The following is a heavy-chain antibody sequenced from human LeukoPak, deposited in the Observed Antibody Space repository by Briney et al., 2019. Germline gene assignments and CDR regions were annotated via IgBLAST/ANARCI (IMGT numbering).Heavy chain of an antibody. CDR1: GFTFSSYS. CDR2: ISSSSSYI. V-gene: IGHV3-21*01. CDR3: ARARLIYDFWSGYYFDY. Sequence: KPGGSLRLSCAASGFTFSSYSMNWVRQAPGKGLEWVSSISSSSSYIYYVDSVKGRFTISRDNAKNSLYLQMNSLRAEDTAVYYCARARLIYDFWSGYYFDYWGQGTLVTVSS. D-gene: IGHD3-3*01. J-gene: IGHJ4*02.